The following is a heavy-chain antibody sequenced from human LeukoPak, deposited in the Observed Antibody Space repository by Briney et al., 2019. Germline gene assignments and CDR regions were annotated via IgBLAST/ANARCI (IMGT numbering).Heavy chain of an antibody. CDR2: LSGGGGTT. D-gene: IGHD4-17*01. V-gene: IGHV3-23*01. J-gene: IGHJ4*02. CDR3: AKGAEGKTTVSSPFDS. Sequence: PGGSLRLSCAASGFTFSSYAMSWVRQAPGKGLEWVSALSGGGGTTYYADSVKGRFAISRDNSKNTLYQQMNSLRAEDTAIYYCAKGAEGKTTVSSPFDSWGQGTLVTVSS. CDR1: GFTFSSYA.